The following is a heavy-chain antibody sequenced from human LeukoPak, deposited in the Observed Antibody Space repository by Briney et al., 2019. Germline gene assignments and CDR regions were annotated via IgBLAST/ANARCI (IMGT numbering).Heavy chain of an antibody. V-gene: IGHV3-23*01. J-gene: IGHJ4*02. D-gene: IGHD3-22*01. CDR1: GFTFSSYE. Sequence: GGSLRLSCAASGFTFSSYEMNWVRQAPGKGLEWVSAISGSGGSTYYADSVKGRFTISRDNSKNTLYLQMNSLRAEDTAVYYCAKDGFYDSSGYYSHVLNYFDYWGQGTLVTVSS. CDR3: AKDGFYDSSGYYSHVLNYFDY. CDR2: ISGSGGST.